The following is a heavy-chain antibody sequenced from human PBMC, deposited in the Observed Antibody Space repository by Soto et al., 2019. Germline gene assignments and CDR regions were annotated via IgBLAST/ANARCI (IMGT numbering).Heavy chain of an antibody. D-gene: IGHD4-17*01. Sequence: SSETLSLTCTVSGGSISSGGYYWSWIRQHPGKGLEWIGYIYYSGSTYYNPSLKSRVTISVDTSKNQFSLKLSSVTAADTAVYYCSIAPLSDYGDYVFRKYFDYWGQGTLVTVSS. V-gene: IGHV4-31*02. J-gene: IGHJ4*02. CDR1: GGSISSGGYY. CDR3: SIAPLSDYGDYVFRKYFDY. CDR2: IYYSGST.